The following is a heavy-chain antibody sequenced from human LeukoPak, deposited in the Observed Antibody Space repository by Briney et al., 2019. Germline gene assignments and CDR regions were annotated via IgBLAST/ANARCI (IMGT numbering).Heavy chain of an antibody. V-gene: IGHV4-59*08. CDR2: IYYSGST. CDR3: ARCEFKAGYFDY. J-gene: IGHJ4*02. CDR1: GGSISSYY. Sequence: SETLSLTCTVSGGSISSYYWSWIRQPPGKGLEWIGHIYYSGSTNYNPSLKSRVTISVDTSKNQFSLKLSSVTAADTAVYYCARCEFKAGYFDYWGQGTLVTVSS.